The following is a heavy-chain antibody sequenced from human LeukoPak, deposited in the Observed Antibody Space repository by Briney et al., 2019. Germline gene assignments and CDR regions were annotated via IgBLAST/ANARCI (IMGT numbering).Heavy chain of an antibody. V-gene: IGHV4-59*08. Sequence: SETLSLTCTVSGGSISSYYWSWIRQPPGRGLEWIGYIYYSGSTNYNPSLKSRVTISVDTSKNQFSLKLSSVTAADTAVYYFARLCILTGYGWFDPWGQGTLVTVSS. CDR1: GGSISSYY. CDR2: IYYSGST. CDR3: ARLCILTGYGWFDP. J-gene: IGHJ5*02. D-gene: IGHD3-9*01.